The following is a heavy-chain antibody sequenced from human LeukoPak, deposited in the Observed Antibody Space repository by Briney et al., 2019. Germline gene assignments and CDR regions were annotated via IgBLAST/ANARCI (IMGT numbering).Heavy chain of an antibody. D-gene: IGHD3-22*01. CDR3: ARVRREYYYDSSGIPDY. CDR1: GYTFTSYD. CDR2: MNPNSGNT. V-gene: IGHV1-8*01. Sequence: GASVKVSCKASGYTFTSYDINWVRQATGQGLEWMGWMNPNSGNTGYAQKFQGRVTMTRNTSISTAYMELSSLRSEDTAVYYCARVRREYYYDSSGIPDYWGQGTLVTVSS. J-gene: IGHJ4*02.